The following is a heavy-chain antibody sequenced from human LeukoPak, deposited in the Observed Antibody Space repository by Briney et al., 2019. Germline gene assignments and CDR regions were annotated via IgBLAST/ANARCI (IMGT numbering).Heavy chain of an antibody. CDR2: INHSGST. V-gene: IGHV4-34*01. CDR1: GGSFSGYY. CDR3: ATDLYGDYNAFDI. J-gene: IGHJ3*02. Sequence: SETLSLTCAVYGGSFSGYYWSWVRQPPGKGLEWIGEINHSGSTNYNPSLKSRVTISVDTSKNQFSLKLSSVTAADTAVYYCATDLYGDYNAFDIWGQGTMVTVSS. D-gene: IGHD4-17*01.